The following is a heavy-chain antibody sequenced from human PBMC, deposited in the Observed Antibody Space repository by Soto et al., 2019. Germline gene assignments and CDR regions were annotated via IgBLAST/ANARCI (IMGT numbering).Heavy chain of an antibody. J-gene: IGHJ4*02. V-gene: IGHV4-34*01. Sequence: QVQLQQWGAGLLKPSETLSLTCAVYGGSFSGYYWSWIRQPPGKGLEWIGEINHSGSTNYNPSLKSRFTISVDTSKNQFSLKLSSVTAADTAVYYCARGGGGSYPDYWGQGTLVTVSS. CDR2: INHSGST. CDR1: GGSFSGYY. CDR3: ARGGGGSYPDY. D-gene: IGHD1-26*01.